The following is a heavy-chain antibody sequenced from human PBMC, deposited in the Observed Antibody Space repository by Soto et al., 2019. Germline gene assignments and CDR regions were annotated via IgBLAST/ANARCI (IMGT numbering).Heavy chain of an antibody. CDR3: ARRPTRDGYNSRPPAKTWFDP. Sequence: SETLSLTCAVSGGSISSSNWWSWVRQPPGKGLEWIGEIYHSGSTNYNPSLKSRVTISVDKSKNQFSLKLSSVTAADTAVYYCARRPTRDGYNSRPPAKTWFDPWGPRTLFPVS. CDR2: IYHSGST. J-gene: IGHJ5*02. CDR1: GGSISSSNW. D-gene: IGHD1-1*01. V-gene: IGHV4-4*02.